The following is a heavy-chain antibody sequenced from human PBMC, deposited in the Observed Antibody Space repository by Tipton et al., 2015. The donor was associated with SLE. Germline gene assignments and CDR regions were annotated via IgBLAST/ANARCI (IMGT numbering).Heavy chain of an antibody. J-gene: IGHJ6*04. D-gene: IGHD1-1*01. CDR3: ARENWSFSHMDV. CDR2: IFNSGSTYGGSS. CDR1: GGSFSSGGYY. Sequence: TLSLTCTVSGGSFSSGGYYWSWIRQHPGKGLEWVGYIFNSGSTYGGSSYYNPSLKSRVTISLDTSKNQFSLRLSSVTAADTALYFCARENWSFSHMDVWGIGTTVTVSS. V-gene: IGHV4-31*03.